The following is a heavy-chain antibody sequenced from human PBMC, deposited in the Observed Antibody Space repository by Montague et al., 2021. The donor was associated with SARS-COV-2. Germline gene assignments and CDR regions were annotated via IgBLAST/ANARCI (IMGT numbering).Heavy chain of an antibody. Sequence: SETLSLTCTVSGGSISSYYWSWIRQPPGKGLEWIGYIYYSGSTNYNPSLKSRVTISVDTSKNQFSLKLSSVTAADTAVYFCARDKPDYDFWPGYGMDVWGRGTTVTVSS. D-gene: IGHD3-3*01. V-gene: IGHV4-59*01. CDR3: ARDKPDYDFWPGYGMDV. CDR1: GGSISSYY. CDR2: IYYSGST. J-gene: IGHJ6*02.